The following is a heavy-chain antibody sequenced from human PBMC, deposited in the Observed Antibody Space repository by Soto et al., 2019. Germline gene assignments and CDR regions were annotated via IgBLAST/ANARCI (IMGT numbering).Heavy chain of an antibody. V-gene: IGHV5-51*01. Sequence: GESLKLSCEGSGYSFTLYWIGCVLQMPGRGLEWMGIIYPGDSDTRYSPSFQGQVTISADKSISTAYLQWNSLKASDTAMYYCARPRDSGDYWGSWGQGTLVTVSS. D-gene: IGHD3-22*01. J-gene: IGHJ5*02. CDR2: IYPGDSDT. CDR3: ARPRDSGDYWGS. CDR1: GYSFTLYW.